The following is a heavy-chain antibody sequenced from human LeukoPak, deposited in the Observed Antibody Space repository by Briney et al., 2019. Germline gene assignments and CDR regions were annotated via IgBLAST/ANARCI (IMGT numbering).Heavy chain of an antibody. Sequence: QPGGSLRLSCAASGFTFSSYGMHWVRQAPGKGLEWVAVIWYGGSNKYYADSVKGRFTISRDNSKNTLYLQMNSLRAEDTAVYYCARDRWFGELFGYYFDYWGQGTLVTVSS. V-gene: IGHV3-33*01. CDR3: ARDRWFGELFGYYFDY. D-gene: IGHD3-10*01. J-gene: IGHJ4*02. CDR1: GFTFSSYG. CDR2: IWYGGSNK.